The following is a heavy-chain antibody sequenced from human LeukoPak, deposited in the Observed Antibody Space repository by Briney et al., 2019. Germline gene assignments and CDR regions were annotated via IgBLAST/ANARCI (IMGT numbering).Heavy chain of an antibody. V-gene: IGHV3-30*18. D-gene: IGHD3-16*02. CDR3: AKDLSLFNYYYYGMDV. J-gene: IGHJ6*02. Sequence: GRSLRLSCAGSGFTFSHYGMHWVRQAPGKGLEWVAFISYHGTKKDYADSAKGRFTISRDNSKNTLYLQMNSLRAEDTAVYYCAKDLSLFNYYYYGMDVWGQGTTVTVSS. CDR2: ISYHGTKK. CDR1: GFTFSHYG.